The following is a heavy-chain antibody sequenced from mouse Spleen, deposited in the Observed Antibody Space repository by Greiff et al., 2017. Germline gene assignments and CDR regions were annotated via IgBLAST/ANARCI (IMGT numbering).Heavy chain of an antibody. J-gene: IGHJ3*01. D-gene: IGHD3-1*01. CDR1: GFTFSSYG. V-gene: IGHV5-6-3*01. Sequence: EVQLVESGGGLVQPGGSLKLSCAASGFTFSSYGMSWVRQTPDKRLELVATINSNGGSTYYPDSVKGRFTISRDNAKNTLYLQMSSLKSEDTAMYYCAARATGVWFAYWGQGTLVTVSA. CDR3: AARATGVWFAY. CDR2: INSNGGST.